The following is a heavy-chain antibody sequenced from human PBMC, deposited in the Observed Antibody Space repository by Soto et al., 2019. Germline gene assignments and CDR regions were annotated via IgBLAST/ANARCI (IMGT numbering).Heavy chain of an antibody. V-gene: IGHV4-61*08. CDR2: IYYSGST. CDR3: ARFLVGASRGGWFDP. J-gene: IGHJ5*02. Sequence: SETLSLTCTVSGGSVSSDDYYWSWIRQPQGKGLEWIGYIYYSGSTNSNPSLKSRVTMSVDRSKNQFSLKLTSVTAADTAVYYCARFLVGASRGGWFDPWGQGTLVTVSS. D-gene: IGHD1-26*01. CDR1: GGSVSSDDYY.